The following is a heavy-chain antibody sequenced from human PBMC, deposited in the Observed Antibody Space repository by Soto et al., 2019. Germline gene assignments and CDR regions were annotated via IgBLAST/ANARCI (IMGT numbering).Heavy chain of an antibody. D-gene: IGHD4-17*01. V-gene: IGHV1-69*13. Sequence: SVKVSCKASGGTFSSYAISWVRQAPGQGLEWMGGIIPIFGTANYAQKFQSRVTITADESTSTAYMELSSLRSEDTAVYYCARATDYGGNSYYYYGMDVWGQGTPVTVSS. CDR3: ARATDYGGNSYYYYGMDV. CDR2: IIPIFGTA. CDR1: GGTFSSYA. J-gene: IGHJ6*02.